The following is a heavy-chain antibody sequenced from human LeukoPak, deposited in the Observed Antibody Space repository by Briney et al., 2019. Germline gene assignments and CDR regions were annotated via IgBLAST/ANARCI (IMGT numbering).Heavy chain of an antibody. V-gene: IGHV3-48*04. J-gene: IGHJ4*02. D-gene: IGHD6-13*01. CDR3: AQQLGERNDY. Sequence: GGSLRLSCAASGFTFSSYSMNWVRQAPGKGLEWVSYISSSSSTIYYADSVKGRFTISRDNAKNSLYLQMNSLRAEDTAVYYCAQQLGERNDYWGQGTLVTVSS. CDR1: GFTFSSYS. CDR2: ISSSSSTI.